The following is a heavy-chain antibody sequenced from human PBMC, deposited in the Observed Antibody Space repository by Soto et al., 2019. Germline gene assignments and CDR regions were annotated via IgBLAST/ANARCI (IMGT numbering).Heavy chain of an antibody. J-gene: IGHJ6*02. D-gene: IGHD6-13*01. CDR3: ARSATEDYYYAMHV. V-gene: IGHV3-33*01. CDR2: IWYDGSNK. CDR1: GFTFSSYG. Sequence: GGSLRLSCAASGFTFSSYGMHWVRQAPGKGLEWVAVIWYDGSNKYYADSVKGRFTISRDNSKNTLYLQMNSLRAEDTAVYYCARSATEDYYYAMHVWGQGTLVTVSS.